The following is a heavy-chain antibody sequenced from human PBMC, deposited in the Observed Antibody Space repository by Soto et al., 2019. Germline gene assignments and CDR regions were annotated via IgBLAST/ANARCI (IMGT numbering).Heavy chain of an antibody. Sequence: SVKGSFKASGGRFSSFGISWVRQAPGQGLEWMGGIIPVFGRPNYAQRFRGRLTITADESTNTVYLELIDLRSEDTAVYYCAREGSGYNLWGQGTQVTVYS. CDR2: IIPVFGRP. CDR3: AREGSGYNL. D-gene: IGHD5-12*01. V-gene: IGHV1-69*13. J-gene: IGHJ1*01. CDR1: GGRFSSFG.